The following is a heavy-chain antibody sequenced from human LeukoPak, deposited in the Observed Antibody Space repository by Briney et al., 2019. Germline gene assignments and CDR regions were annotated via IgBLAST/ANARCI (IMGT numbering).Heavy chain of an antibody. V-gene: IGHV4-61*05. CDR1: GGSIKISTYY. CDR2: IYYSGST. Sequence: PSETLSLTCTVSGGSIKISTYYWGWIRQPPGKGLEWIGYIYYSGSTNYNPSLKSRVTISVDTSKNQFSLKLSSVTAADTAVYYCARFNYYDSSGHAFDIWGQGTMVTVSS. CDR3: ARFNYYDSSGHAFDI. J-gene: IGHJ3*02. D-gene: IGHD3-22*01.